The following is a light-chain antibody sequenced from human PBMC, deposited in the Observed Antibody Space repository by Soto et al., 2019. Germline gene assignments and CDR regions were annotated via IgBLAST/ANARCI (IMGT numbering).Light chain of an antibody. Sequence: EIVMTQSPATLSVSPGERATLSCRASQSVNSNLAWYQQKPGHSPRLLIYGASTRVTSIPARFSGSGSGTEFTLTISSQQSEDFAIYYCQQHNSWPPVFGQGTKLEIK. CDR1: QSVNSN. CDR3: QQHNSWPPV. CDR2: GAS. V-gene: IGKV3-15*01. J-gene: IGKJ2*01.